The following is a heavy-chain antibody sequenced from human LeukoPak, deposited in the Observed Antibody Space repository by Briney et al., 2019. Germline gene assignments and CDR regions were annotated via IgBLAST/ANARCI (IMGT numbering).Heavy chain of an antibody. D-gene: IGHD3-9*01. CDR3: ARVGPRYFDWLGSPDAFDI. Sequence: SETLSLTCTVSGGSISSYYWSWIRQPPGKGQEWIGYIYYSGSTNYNPSLKSRVTISVDTSKNQFSLKLSSVTAADTAVYYCARVGPRYFDWLGSPDAFDIWGQGTMVTVSS. V-gene: IGHV4-59*01. CDR1: GGSISSYY. CDR2: IYYSGST. J-gene: IGHJ3*02.